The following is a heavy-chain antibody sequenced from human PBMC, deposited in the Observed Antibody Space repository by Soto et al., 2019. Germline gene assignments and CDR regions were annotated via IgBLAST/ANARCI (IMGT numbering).Heavy chain of an antibody. D-gene: IGHD3-22*01. V-gene: IGHV1-58*01. CDR2: IVVGSGNT. CDR3: ARNPYYYDSSGYYP. J-gene: IGHJ5*02. Sequence: ASVKVSCKASGFTFTNSAVQWVRQARGQRLEWIGWIVVGSGNTNYAQKFQDRVTITTDTSTSTAYMELRSLRSDDTAAYYCARNPYYYDSSGYYPWGQGTLVTVSS. CDR1: GFTFTNSA.